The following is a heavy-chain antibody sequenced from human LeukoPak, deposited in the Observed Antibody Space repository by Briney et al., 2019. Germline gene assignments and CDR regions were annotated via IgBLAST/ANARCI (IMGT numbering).Heavy chain of an antibody. D-gene: IGHD1-14*01. V-gene: IGHV3-21*06. J-gene: IGHJ3*01. Sequence: GGSLRLSCAASGFTFSSYWMHWVRRAPGKGLEWVSSISSSSSHIYYTDSLMGRFTVSRDNAKSSLDLQMNSLRVEDTAVYYCARVTRNSGVFDVWGQGTMVTVSS. CDR3: ARVTRNSGVFDV. CDR2: ISSSSSHI. CDR1: GFTFSSYW.